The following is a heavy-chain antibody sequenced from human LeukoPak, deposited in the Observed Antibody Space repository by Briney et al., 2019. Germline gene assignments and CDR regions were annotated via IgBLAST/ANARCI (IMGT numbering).Heavy chain of an antibody. Sequence: PGGSLRLSCAASGFTLRNYAMSWVRQAPGKGLEWVSAISGSGVTTYYADSVKGRFTISRDNSKNTLYLQMDSLRAEDTATYYCAKARASIAARTLDHWGQGTLVTVSS. V-gene: IGHV3-23*01. CDR3: AKARASIAARTLDH. CDR2: ISGSGVTT. D-gene: IGHD6-6*01. J-gene: IGHJ4*02. CDR1: GFTLRNYA.